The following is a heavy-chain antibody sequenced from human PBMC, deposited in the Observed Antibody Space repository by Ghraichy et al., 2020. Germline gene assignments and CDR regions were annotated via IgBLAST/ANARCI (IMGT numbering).Heavy chain of an antibody. Sequence: LSLTCAASGFTFDDYAMHWVRQAPGKGLEWVSLISGDGGSTYYADSVKGRFTISRDNSKNSLYLQMNSLRTEDTALYYCAKDQLRVGATTTGFDYWGQGTLVTVSS. CDR2: ISGDGGST. J-gene: IGHJ4*02. CDR3: AKDQLRVGATTTGFDY. V-gene: IGHV3-43*02. CDR1: GFTFDDYA. D-gene: IGHD1-26*01.